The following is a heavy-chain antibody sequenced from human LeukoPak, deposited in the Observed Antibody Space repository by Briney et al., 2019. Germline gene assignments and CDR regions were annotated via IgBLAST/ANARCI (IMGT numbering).Heavy chain of an antibody. CDR3: ARTSSSGLVGGYYFDY. D-gene: IGHD6-19*01. V-gene: IGHV4-59*01. J-gene: IGHJ4*02. CDR1: SGSISTYY. Sequence: SETLSLTCTVSSGSISTYYWSWIRQPPGKGLEWIGYIHYSGSTNYNPSLKSRVSISVETSKSHFSPKLTSVTAADTAVYYCARTSSSGLVGGYYFDYWGQGTLVTVSS. CDR2: IHYSGST.